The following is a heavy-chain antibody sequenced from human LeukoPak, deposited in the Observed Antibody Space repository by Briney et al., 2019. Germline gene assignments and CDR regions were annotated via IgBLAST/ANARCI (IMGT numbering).Heavy chain of an antibody. CDR1: GGSISSGGYY. J-gene: IGHJ4*02. CDR2: IYHSGST. V-gene: IGHV4-30-2*01. CDR3: ARETLVYQGAYFDY. Sequence: SETLSLTCTVSGGSISSGGYYWSWIRQPPGKGLEWIGYIYHSGSTYYNPSLKSRVTISVDRSKNQFSLKLSSVTAAVTAVYYCARETLVYQGAYFDYWGQGTLVTVSS. D-gene: IGHD6-6*01.